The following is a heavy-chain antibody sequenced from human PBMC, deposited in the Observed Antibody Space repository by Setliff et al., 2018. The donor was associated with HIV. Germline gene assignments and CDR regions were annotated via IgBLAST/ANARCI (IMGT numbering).Heavy chain of an antibody. J-gene: IGHJ4*02. V-gene: IGHV3-30-3*01. D-gene: IGHD3-10*01. CDR3: ARDDRWVYNDYLDY. CDR2: ISHDGKK. CDR1: GLTFRFYS. Sequence: GGSLRLSCADSGLTFRFYSMFWVRQAPGKGLQWVAGISHDGKKDYADSVKGRFTISRDNSKNTLYLQVNSLRTEDTAVYFCARDDRWVYNDYLDYWGQGTLVTVSS.